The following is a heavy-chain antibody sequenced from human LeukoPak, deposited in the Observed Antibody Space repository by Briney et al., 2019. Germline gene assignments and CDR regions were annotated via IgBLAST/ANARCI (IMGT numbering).Heavy chain of an antibody. V-gene: IGHV1-46*01. D-gene: IGHD5-12*01. J-gene: IGHJ6*03. CDR3: ARGQDIVATIIYYYMDV. Sequence: ASVKVSCKASGYTFTYYYIHWVRQAPGQGLEWMGIINPSGGRTTYAQKFQGRVTMTRDTSTSTVYMELSSLRSEDTAVYYCARGQDIVATIIYYYMDVWGKGTTVTVSS. CDR2: INPSGGRT. CDR1: GYTFTYYY.